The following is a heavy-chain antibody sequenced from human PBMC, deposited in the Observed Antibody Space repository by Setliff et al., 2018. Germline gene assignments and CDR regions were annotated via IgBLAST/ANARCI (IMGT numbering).Heavy chain of an antibody. CDR1: GKTDDSYH. J-gene: IGHJ5*02. Sequence: ASVKVSCKTPGKTDDSYHIHWVRQAPGQGLEWMGVIKPGIDTTTYAQKFQDRVTMTRDTSTSTVYLEVTSLRSDDTAVYYCMRLVRFCSRTVCQRTSGDEAWGQGTLVTVSS. CDR3: MRLVRFCSRTVCQRTSGDEA. V-gene: IGHV1-46*02. D-gene: IGHD3-3*01. CDR2: IKPGIDTT.